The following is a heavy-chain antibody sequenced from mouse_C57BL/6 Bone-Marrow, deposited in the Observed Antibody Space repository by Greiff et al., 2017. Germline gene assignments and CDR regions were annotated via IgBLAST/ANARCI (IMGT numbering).Heavy chain of an antibody. CDR3: ARHGYYGDWYFEV. V-gene: IGHV2-6-1*01. Sequence: QVQLKESGPGLVAPSPSLSITCTASGFSLTSYGVHWVRQPPGQGLEWLVVIWSDGSATYNSDLKSRLSISKDNTNSQVCLKMNSLRTEDSAMYYCARHGYYGDWYFEVWGTGTTVTVSS. D-gene: IGHD2-3*01. J-gene: IGHJ1*03. CDR2: IWSDGSA. CDR1: GFSLTSYG.